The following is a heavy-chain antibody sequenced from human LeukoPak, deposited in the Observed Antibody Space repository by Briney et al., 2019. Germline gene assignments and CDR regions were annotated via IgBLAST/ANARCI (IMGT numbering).Heavy chain of an antibody. CDR3: ARDLSLYSSAWYVPRDGFDI. J-gene: IGHJ3*02. CDR2: VSPIFITA. Sequence: SVKVSCKASGGTFSSYAIGWVRRAPGHGREWMGGVSPIFITANYTQKFHARVTITEDRSPTTAYIHLSTLISEATAVCCCARDLSLYSSAWYVPRDGFDIWGQGTMVTVSS. CDR1: GGTFSSYA. D-gene: IGHD6-13*01. V-gene: IGHV1-69*06.